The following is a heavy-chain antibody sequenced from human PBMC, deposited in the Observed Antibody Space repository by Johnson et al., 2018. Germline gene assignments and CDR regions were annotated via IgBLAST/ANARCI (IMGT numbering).Heavy chain of an antibody. CDR2: VRSKIRGETT. D-gene: IGHD5-24*01. CDR1: GFNFRIAW. J-gene: IGHJ3*02. Sequence: EVQLVESGGGFVEPGGSLRLSCAASGFNFRIAWMSWVRQAPGKGLECVGRVRSKIRGETTEYAAPVKGRFTITREDSRNVVYLQMNSLGTEDTAIYYCTKEGSSYGYHALDIWGQWKMVTLSS. CDR3: TKEGSSYGYHALDI. V-gene: IGHV3-15*01.